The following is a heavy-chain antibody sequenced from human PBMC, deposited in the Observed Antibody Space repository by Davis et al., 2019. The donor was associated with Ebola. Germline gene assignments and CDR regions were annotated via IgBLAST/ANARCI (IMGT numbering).Heavy chain of an antibody. J-gene: IGHJ4*02. CDR1: GFTFGDYA. V-gene: IGHV3-49*03. CDR2: FRSKAYGGTT. Sequence: GESLKISCTASGFTFGDYAMSWFRQAPGKGLEWVGFFRSKAYGGTTEYAASVKGRFTISRDDSKSIAYLQMNSLKTEDTAVYYCTRGLGRAGATPLVGGYWGQGTLVTVSS. D-gene: IGHD1-26*01. CDR3: TRGLGRAGATPLVGGY.